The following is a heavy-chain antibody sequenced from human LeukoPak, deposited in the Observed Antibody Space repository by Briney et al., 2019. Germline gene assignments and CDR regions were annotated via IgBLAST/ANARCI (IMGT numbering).Heavy chain of an antibody. CDR1: GDSISSYY. J-gene: IGHJ4*02. V-gene: IGHV4-4*07. D-gene: IGHD1-26*01. CDR2: IYTSGTT. CDR3: ARGIVDMATSFGH. Sequence: PSETLSLTXTVSGDSISSYYWNWIRQPAGKGLEWIGRIYTSGTTNYNPSLKSRVTMSVDTSKNQFSLKLTSVTAADTAVYYCARGIVDMATSFGHWGQGTLVTVSS.